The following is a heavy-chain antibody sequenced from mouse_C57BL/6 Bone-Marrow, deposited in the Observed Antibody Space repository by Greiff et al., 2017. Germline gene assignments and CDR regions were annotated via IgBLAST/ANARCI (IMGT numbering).Heavy chain of an antibody. CDR3: ARPRQLRLPAWFAY. D-gene: IGHD3-2*02. CDR1: GFTFSDYG. J-gene: IGHJ3*01. V-gene: IGHV5-17*01. CDR2: ISSGSSTI. Sequence: VMLVESGGGLVKPGGSLKLSCAASGFTFSDYGMHWVRQAPEKGLEWVAYISSGSSTIYYADTVKGRFTISRDNAKNTLFLQMTSLRSEDTAMYYCARPRQLRLPAWFAYWGQGTLVTVSA.